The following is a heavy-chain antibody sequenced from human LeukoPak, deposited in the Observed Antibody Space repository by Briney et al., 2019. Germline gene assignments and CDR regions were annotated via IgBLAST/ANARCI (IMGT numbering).Heavy chain of an antibody. Sequence: SETLSLTCTVSGYSISSGYYWGWLRQPPGKGLEWIGSIYHSGSTYYNPSLKSRVTISVDTSKNQFSLKLSSVTAADTAVYYCAREDIAVADFGNYYYYYGMDVWGQGTTVTVSS. J-gene: IGHJ6*02. V-gene: IGHV4-38-2*02. CDR3: AREDIAVADFGNYYYYYGMDV. CDR1: GYSISSGYY. CDR2: IYHSGST. D-gene: IGHD6-19*01.